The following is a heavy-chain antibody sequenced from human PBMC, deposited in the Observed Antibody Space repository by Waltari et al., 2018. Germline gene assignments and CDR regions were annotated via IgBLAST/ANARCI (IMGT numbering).Heavy chain of an antibody. CDR1: GFTFSSYA. CDR3: AKGTKDTIFGVDYYYYYGMDV. V-gene: IGHV3-23*04. CDR2: ISGSGGSP. D-gene: IGHD3-3*01. J-gene: IGHJ6*02. Sequence: VQLVESGGGLVQPGGSLRLSCAASGFTFSSYAMSWVRQAPGKGLEWVSAISGSGGSPSSADSVKGRFTISRDNSKNTLYLQMNSLRAEDTAVYYCAKGTKDTIFGVDYYYYYGMDVWGQGTTVTVSS.